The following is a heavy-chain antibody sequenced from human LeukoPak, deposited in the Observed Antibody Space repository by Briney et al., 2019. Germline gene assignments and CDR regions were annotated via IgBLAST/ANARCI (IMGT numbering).Heavy chain of an antibody. CDR1: GGSFSGYY. Sequence: SETLSLTCAVYGGSFSGYYWSWIRQPPGKGLEWIGEINHSGSTNYNPSLKSRVTISVDTSKNQFSLKLSSVTAADTAVYYCATGNSRSWTFDYWGQGTLVTVSS. J-gene: IGHJ4*02. CDR2: INHSGST. CDR3: ATGNSRSWTFDY. V-gene: IGHV4-34*01. D-gene: IGHD6-13*01.